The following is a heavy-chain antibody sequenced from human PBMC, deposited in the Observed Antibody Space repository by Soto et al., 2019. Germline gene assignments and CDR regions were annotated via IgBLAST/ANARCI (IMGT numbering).Heavy chain of an antibody. V-gene: IGHV1-18*04. CDR1: GYPFTTYG. D-gene: IGHD6-6*01. Sequence: ASVKVSCKASGYPFTTYGLSWVRQATGQGLEWLGWISAYNGNTNYAQKFQGRVTMTTDTPTSTAYMELRSLRSDDTAVYYCARDREAASPGWFDPWGQGTLVTVPS. CDR3: ARDREAASPGWFDP. CDR2: ISAYNGNT. J-gene: IGHJ5*02.